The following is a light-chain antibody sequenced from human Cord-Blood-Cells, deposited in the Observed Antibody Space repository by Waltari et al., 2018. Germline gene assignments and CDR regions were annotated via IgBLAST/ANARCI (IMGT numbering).Light chain of an antibody. CDR2: AAS. CDR1: QGISSW. V-gene: IGKV1-12*01. J-gene: IGKJ3*01. CDR3: RRADSFPFT. Sequence: DIQMTPSPSSVSASVEGSVTIPGRASQGISSWLAWYQQKPGKAPKLLFYAASSLQSGVPTRFSGSGSGTDFPLPISSLQPEDFASYYGRRADSFPFTFGPGTKVDIK.